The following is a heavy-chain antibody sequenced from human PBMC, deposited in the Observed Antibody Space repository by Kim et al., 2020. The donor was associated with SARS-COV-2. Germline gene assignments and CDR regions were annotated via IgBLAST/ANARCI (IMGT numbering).Heavy chain of an antibody. V-gene: IGHV4-30-2*01. J-gene: IGHJ4*02. CDR3: ARNWREGYYFDY. CDR1: GGSISSGGYS. CDR2: IYHSGST. D-gene: IGHD1-1*01. Sequence: SETLSLTCAVSGGSISSGGYSWSWIRQPPGKGLEWIGYIYHSGSTYYNPSLKSRVTISVDRSKNQFSLKLSSVTAADTAVYYCARNWREGYYFDYWGQGTLVTVSS.